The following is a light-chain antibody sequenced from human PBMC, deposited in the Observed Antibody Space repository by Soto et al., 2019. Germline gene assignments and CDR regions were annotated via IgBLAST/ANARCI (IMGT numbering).Light chain of an antibody. CDR3: SSYTSSSTLV. V-gene: IGLV2-14*01. CDR2: EVS. CDR1: SSDVGGYNY. Sequence: QSVLTQPASVSGSPGQSITISCTGTSSDVGGYNYVSWYQQHPGKAPKVVIYEVSNRPSWISNRFSGSKAGNTASLTISGLQAEDEADYCCSSYTSSSTLVFGGGTKLTV. J-gene: IGLJ2*01.